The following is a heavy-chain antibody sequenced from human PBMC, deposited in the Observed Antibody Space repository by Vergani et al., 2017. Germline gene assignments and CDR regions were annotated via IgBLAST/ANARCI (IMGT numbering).Heavy chain of an antibody. CDR3: ARGGVYGSGWYLFDY. V-gene: IGHV1-69*14. CDR2: IIPIFGIT. CDR1: GGTFSSYA. D-gene: IGHD6-19*01. Sequence: QVDLLQSGAEVKKPGSSVKVSCKASGGTFSSYALSWVRQAPGHGLEWMGGIIPIFGITNYAQKFQGRVTITALKSTSTVYMELTNLRSDDTAVYYCARGGVYGSGWYLFDYWGQGTLVTVSP. J-gene: IGHJ4*02.